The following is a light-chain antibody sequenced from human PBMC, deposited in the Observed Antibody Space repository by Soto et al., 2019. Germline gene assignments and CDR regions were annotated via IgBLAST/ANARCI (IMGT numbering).Light chain of an antibody. CDR3: SSYAGSCHVL. CDR2: EVS. V-gene: IGLV2-8*01. Sequence: HSVLTQPPSASGSPGQSVTISCTGTSSDVGGYNYVSWYQKHPGKAPKLMIYEVSKRPSGVPDRFSGSKSDNTASLSVSGLQAEDEADYYCSSYAGSCHVLFGGGTKVTVL. CDR1: SSDVGGYNY. J-gene: IGLJ2*01.